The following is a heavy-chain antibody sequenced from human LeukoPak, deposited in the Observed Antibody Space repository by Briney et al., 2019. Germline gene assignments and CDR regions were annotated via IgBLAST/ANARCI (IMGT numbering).Heavy chain of an antibody. D-gene: IGHD3-22*01. J-gene: IGHJ4*02. CDR1: GFTFDDYA. V-gene: IGHV3-9*01. Sequence: GGSLRLSCAASGFTFDDYAMHWVRQAPGKGLEWVSGISWNSGSIGYADSVKGRFTISRDNAKNSLYLQMNSLRAEDTALYYCAKGVDSGYYYYFDYWGQGTLVTVSS. CDR3: AKGVDSGYYYYFDY. CDR2: ISWNSGSI.